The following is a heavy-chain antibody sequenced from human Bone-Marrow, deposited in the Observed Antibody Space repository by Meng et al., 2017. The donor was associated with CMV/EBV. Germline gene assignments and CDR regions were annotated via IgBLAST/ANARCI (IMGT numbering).Heavy chain of an antibody. V-gene: IGHV3-9*03. CDR3: AKGGYYDSSGYGLDY. J-gene: IGHJ4*02. Sequence: LSLTCAASGFTFDDYAMHWVRQAPGKGLEWVSGISWNSGSIGYADSVKGRFTISRDNAKNSLYLQMNSLRAEDMALYYCAKGGYYDSSGYGLDYWGQGTLVTVSS. CDR2: ISWNSGSI. D-gene: IGHD3-22*01. CDR1: GFTFDDYA.